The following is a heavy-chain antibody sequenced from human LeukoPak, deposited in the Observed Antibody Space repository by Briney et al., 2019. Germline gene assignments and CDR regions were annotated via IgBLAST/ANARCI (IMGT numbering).Heavy chain of an antibody. Sequence: GGSLRLSCAASGFTFSSYAMSWVRQAPGKGMEWVSAISGSGGSTYYADSVKGRFTISRDNSKNTLYLQMNSLRAEDTAVYYCAKDTGYSSGWYDYWGQGTLVTVSS. D-gene: IGHD6-19*01. CDR2: ISGSGGST. J-gene: IGHJ4*02. CDR3: AKDTGYSSGWYDY. CDR1: GFTFSSYA. V-gene: IGHV3-23*01.